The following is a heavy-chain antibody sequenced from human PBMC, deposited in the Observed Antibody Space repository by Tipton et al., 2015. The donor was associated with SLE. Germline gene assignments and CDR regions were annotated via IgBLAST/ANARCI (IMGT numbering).Heavy chain of an antibody. CDR2: IYSSGST. Sequence: TLSLTCSVSGGSISSHFWSWIRQPPGKGLEWIGYIYSSGSTTYNPSLKSRITISVDTSKNQFSLRVTSVTAADTAMYYCARGMVTWRGAIIGVDVWGQGTTVNVSS. V-gene: IGHV4-59*11. CDR1: GGSISSHF. CDR3: ARGMVTWRGAIIGVDV. D-gene: IGHD2-21*02. J-gene: IGHJ6*02.